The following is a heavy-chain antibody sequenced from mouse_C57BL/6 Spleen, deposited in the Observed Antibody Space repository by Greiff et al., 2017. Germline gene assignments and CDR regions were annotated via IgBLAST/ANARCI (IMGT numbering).Heavy chain of an antibody. V-gene: IGHV1-55*01. D-gene: IGHD1-1*01. CDR2: IYPGSGST. CDR1: GYTFTSYW. CDR3: ARSPYYYGSSGYAMDY. Sequence: VQLQQPGAELVKPGASVKMSCKASGYTFTSYWITWVKQRPGQGLEWIGDIYPGSGSTNYNEKFKSKATLTVDTSSSTAYMQLSSLTSEDSAVYYCARSPYYYGSSGYAMDYWGQGTSVTVSS. J-gene: IGHJ4*01.